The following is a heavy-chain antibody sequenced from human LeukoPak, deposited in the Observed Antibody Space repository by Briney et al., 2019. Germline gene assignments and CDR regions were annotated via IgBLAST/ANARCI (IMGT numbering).Heavy chain of an antibody. D-gene: IGHD3-3*01. V-gene: IGHV3-53*01. CDR1: GFTVSSNY. Sequence: PGGSLRLSCAASGFTVSSNYMSWVRQAPGKGLEWVSLIYSGGSTYYADSVKGRFAISRDNSKNTLYLQMNSLRAEDTAVYYCASIGDFWSGYPYWGQGTLVTVSS. CDR2: IYSGGST. J-gene: IGHJ4*02. CDR3: ASIGDFWSGYPY.